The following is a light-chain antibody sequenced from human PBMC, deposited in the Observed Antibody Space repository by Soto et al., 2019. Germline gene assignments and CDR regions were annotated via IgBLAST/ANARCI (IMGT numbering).Light chain of an antibody. CDR3: KQPDT. CDR2: DAS. V-gene: IGKV3-11*01. CDR1: QSVSSY. J-gene: IGKJ3*01. Sequence: EIVLTQSPATLSLSPGERATLSCRASQSVSSYLAWYQQKPGQAPRLLIYDASNRATGSPARFSGSGSATDFTLTVSSLEPEDFAVYYGKQPDTFGPGTKVDIK.